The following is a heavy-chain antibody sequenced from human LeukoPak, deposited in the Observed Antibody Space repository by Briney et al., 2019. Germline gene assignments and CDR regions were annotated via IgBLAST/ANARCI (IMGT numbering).Heavy chain of an antibody. D-gene: IGHD4-17*01. CDR1: GYSISSGYY. V-gene: IGHV4-4*07. Sequence: PSETLSLTCTVSGYSISSGYYWGWIRQPAGKGLEWIGRIYSSGSTNYNPSLKSRVIMSVDTSKNQFSLRVTSVTAADTAVYYCARVEYGDYGWFDSWGQGILVIVSS. CDR3: ARVEYGDYGWFDS. CDR2: IYSSGST. J-gene: IGHJ5*01.